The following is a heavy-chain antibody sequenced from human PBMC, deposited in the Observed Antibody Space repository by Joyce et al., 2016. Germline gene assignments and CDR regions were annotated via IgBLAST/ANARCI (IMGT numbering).Heavy chain of an antibody. CDR3: ARSAVRGTLSPFFDY. Sequence: EVQLVQSGGEVKKPGESLKISCKGVGYSFTSYWRGWVRQMPGKGLELMGIINPEDSDTRYSPSFQCQVTISVDRSIKTAHLRWGSLRASDTAIYYCARSAVRGTLSPFFDYWGQGSLVTISS. CDR2: INPEDSDT. D-gene: IGHD3-16*01. J-gene: IGHJ4*02. CDR1: GYSFTSYW. V-gene: IGHV5-51*01.